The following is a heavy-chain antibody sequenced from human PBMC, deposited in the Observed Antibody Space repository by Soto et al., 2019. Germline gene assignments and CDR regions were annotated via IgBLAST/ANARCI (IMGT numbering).Heavy chain of an antibody. CDR2: INPNSGGT. V-gene: IGHV1-2*04. CDR3: ARGPPIAVAVPDY. J-gene: IGHJ4*02. Sequence: ASVKVSCKASGYTFTGYYMHWVRQAPGQGLEWMGWINPNSGGTNYAQKFQGWVTMTRDTSISTAYMELSRLRSDDTAVYYCARGPPIAVAVPDYWGQGTLVTVS. D-gene: IGHD6-19*01. CDR1: GYTFTGYY.